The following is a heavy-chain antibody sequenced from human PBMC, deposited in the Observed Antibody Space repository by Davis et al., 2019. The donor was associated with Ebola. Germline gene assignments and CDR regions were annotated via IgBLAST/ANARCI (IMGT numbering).Heavy chain of an antibody. CDR2: IYPGDSDT. D-gene: IGHD3-9*01. Sequence: GGSLRLSCKGSGYSFSNFWIGWVRQLPGKGLEWMGIIYPGDSDTRYSPSFQGQVTISADKSIATAYLQWSSLKASDTAMYYCARILRYPDFWGQGTLVTVSS. V-gene: IGHV5-51*01. CDR1: GYSFSNFW. CDR3: ARILRYPDF. J-gene: IGHJ4*02.